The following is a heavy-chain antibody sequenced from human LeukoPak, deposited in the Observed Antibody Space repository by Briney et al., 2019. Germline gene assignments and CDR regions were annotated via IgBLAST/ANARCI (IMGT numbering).Heavy chain of an antibody. D-gene: IGHD2-2*01. CDR3: ARDYCSSTSCYFDY. J-gene: IGHJ4*02. CDR2: ISAYNGNT. Sequence: GASVKVSCKASGYTFTNYGISWVRQAPGQGLEWMGWISAYNGNTNYAHQLQGRVTMTTDASTRTAYMELRSLRSDDTAVYYCARDYCSSTSCYFDYWGQGTLVTVSS. CDR1: GYTFTNYG. V-gene: IGHV1-18*01.